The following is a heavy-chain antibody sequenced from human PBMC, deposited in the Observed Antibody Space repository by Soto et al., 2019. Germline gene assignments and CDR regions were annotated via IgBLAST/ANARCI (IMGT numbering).Heavy chain of an antibody. J-gene: IGHJ4*02. CDR1: GGSISSYY. CDR3: ARVQHEGLVTTPFADYYFDY. V-gene: IGHV4-59*08. CDR2: IYYSGST. D-gene: IGHD3-9*01. Sequence: SETLSLTCTVSGGSISSYYWSWIRQPPGKGLEWIGYIYYSGSTNYNPSLKSRVTISVDTSKNQFSLKLSSLTAADTAVYYCARVQHEGLVTTPFADYYFDYWGQGTLVTVSS.